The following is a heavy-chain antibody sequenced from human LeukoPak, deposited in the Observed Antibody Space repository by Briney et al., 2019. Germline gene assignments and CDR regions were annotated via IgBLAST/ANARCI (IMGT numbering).Heavy chain of an antibody. D-gene: IGHD2-2*01. V-gene: IGHV1-2*02. CDR3: ARDEEVPARHAFDI. CDR1: GYTFTGYY. Sequence: ASVRVSCKASGYTFTGYYMDWVRQARGQGLEWMGWINPNSGGTNYAQKFQGRVTMTRDTSISTAYMELSRLRSDDTAVYYCARDEEVPARHAFDIWGQRTMVTVSS. CDR2: INPNSGGT. J-gene: IGHJ3*02.